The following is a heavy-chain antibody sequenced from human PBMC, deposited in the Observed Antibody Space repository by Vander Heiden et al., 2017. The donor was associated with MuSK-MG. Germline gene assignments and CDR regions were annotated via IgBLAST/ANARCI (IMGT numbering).Heavy chain of an antibody. Sequence: EVQSVESGGGLVQPGGSLRLSCAASGFSISREWMTWVRQAPGKGLEWLANIKQDGSEKNYVGSVKGRFTISRDNAKNSLYLQMNSLRAEDTAVYFCYAASPDYWGQGTLVTVSS. CDR3: YAASPDY. D-gene: IGHD2-2*01. CDR2: IKQDGSEK. J-gene: IGHJ4*02. CDR1: GFSISREW. V-gene: IGHV3-7*01.